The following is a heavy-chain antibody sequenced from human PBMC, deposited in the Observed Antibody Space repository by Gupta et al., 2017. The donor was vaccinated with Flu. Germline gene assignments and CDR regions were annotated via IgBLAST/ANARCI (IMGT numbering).Heavy chain of an antibody. D-gene: IGHD5/OR15-5a*01. J-gene: IGHJ4*02. CDR3: AGGVDDSAFDF. V-gene: IGHV4-39*01. CDR1: GGPVSTSNSY. CDR2: IYYSGTA. Sequence: QLQLQGSGPGLVEPSETLSLSCTVSGGPVSTSNSYWALIRQPPGQGLEWIATIYYSGTAYYNPSLRSRATMSLDTSRNLFSLKVRSMTTADTAVYYCAGGVDDSAFDFWGQGPLVTVSS.